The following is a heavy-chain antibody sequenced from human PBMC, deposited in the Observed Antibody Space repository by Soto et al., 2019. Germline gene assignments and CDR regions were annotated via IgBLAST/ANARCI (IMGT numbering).Heavy chain of an antibody. D-gene: IGHD6-13*01. CDR3: AKDPTPYSSNWDYYYGMDV. CDR1: GFTFSTYG. Sequence: QVQLVESGGGVVQPGRSLRLSCAASGFTFSTYGMHWVRQAPGKGLEWVAAISYDGSNKYYADSVKDRFTISRDNSKNTLYLQMNSLRAEDTAVYYCAKDPTPYSSNWDYYYGMDVWGQGTTVTVSS. J-gene: IGHJ6*02. V-gene: IGHV3-30*18. CDR2: ISYDGSNK.